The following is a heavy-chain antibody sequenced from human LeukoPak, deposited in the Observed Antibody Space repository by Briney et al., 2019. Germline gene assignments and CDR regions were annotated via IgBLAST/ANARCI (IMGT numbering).Heavy chain of an antibody. Sequence: SETLSLTCTVSGGSIRSSYYYWGWIRQPPGKGLEWIGSIYDSGSTYYNPSLKSRVTISVDTSKNQFSLKLSSVTAADTAVYYCARGVTMIVVVIHDWYFDLWGRGTLVTASS. CDR3: ARGVTMIVVVIHDWYFDL. V-gene: IGHV4-39*01. D-gene: IGHD3-22*01. CDR2: IYDSGST. J-gene: IGHJ2*01. CDR1: GGSIRSSYYY.